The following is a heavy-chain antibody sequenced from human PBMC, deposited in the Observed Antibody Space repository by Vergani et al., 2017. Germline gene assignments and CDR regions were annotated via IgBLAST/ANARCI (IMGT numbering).Heavy chain of an antibody. D-gene: IGHD3-10*01. CDR3: ARDSSAGFGELGRPYYYYGMDV. Sequence: QVQLVESGGGVVQPGRSLRLSCAASGFTFSDYYMSWIRQAPGKGLEWVSYISSSGSTIYYADSVKGRFTISRDNAKNSLYLQMNSLRAEDTAVYYCARDSSAGFGELGRPYYYYGMDVWGQGTTVTVSS. CDR1: GFTFSDYY. V-gene: IGHV3-11*04. CDR2: ISSSGSTI. J-gene: IGHJ6*02.